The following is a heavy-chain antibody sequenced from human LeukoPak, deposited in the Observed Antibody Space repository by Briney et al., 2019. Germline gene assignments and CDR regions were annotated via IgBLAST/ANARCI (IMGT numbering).Heavy chain of an antibody. V-gene: IGHV3-48*03. D-gene: IGHD3-10*01. CDR1: GFTFSSYE. Sequence: GGSLRLSSAASGFTFSSYEMNWVRQAPGKGLEWVSYISSSGSTIYYADSVKGRFTISRDNAKNSLYLQMNSLRAEDTAVYYCAREVLGHMVRGAPTGYFDYWGQGTLVTVSS. J-gene: IGHJ4*02. CDR2: ISSSGSTI. CDR3: AREVLGHMVRGAPTGYFDY.